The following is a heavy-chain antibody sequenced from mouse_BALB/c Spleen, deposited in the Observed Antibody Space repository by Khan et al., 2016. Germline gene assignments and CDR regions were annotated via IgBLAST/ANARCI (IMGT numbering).Heavy chain of an antibody. CDR3: ARMGGNYHYYYAMDY. Sequence: QVTLKESGPGILQPSQTLSLTCSFSGFSLSTSGMGVGWIRQPSGKGLEWLAHIWWDDDKRYNPALKSRLTISKDTSSNQVSLKIASVDTADTATYYCARMGGNYHYYYAMDYWGQGTSVTVSS. CDR2: IWWDDDK. D-gene: IGHD2-1*01. J-gene: IGHJ4*01. CDR1: GFSLSTSGMG. V-gene: IGHV8-8*01.